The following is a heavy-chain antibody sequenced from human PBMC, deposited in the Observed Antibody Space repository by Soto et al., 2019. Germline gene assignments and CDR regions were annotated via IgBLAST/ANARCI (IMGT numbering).Heavy chain of an antibody. J-gene: IGHJ4*02. CDR1: GYTLHTYY. V-gene: IGHV1-46*02. CDR3: VTNGVGTYNFDY. Sequence: ASVKVSCKPSGYTLHTYYLHWVRQAPGQRLEWMGRIHRSNGNTTYAQKFQGRVAITRDTSASTAYMELSSLRSADTAVYYCVTNGVGTYNFDYWEQG. D-gene: IGHD1-1*01. CDR2: IHRSNGNT.